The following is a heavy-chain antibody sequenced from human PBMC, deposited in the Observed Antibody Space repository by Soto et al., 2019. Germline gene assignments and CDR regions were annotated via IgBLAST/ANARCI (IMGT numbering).Heavy chain of an antibody. Sequence: PGGSLRLSCAATRVIFSSHWMHWVRQAPGKGLVGVSHIGPDGSNIWEADSVQGRFTISRDNARNRLYLQMNSLRDEDTAIYYCVRDNNWSFDYWGQGILVTVSS. V-gene: IGHV3-74*01. D-gene: IGHD1-1*01. CDR3: VRDNNWSFDY. CDR1: RVIFSSHW. J-gene: IGHJ4*02. CDR2: IGPDGSNI.